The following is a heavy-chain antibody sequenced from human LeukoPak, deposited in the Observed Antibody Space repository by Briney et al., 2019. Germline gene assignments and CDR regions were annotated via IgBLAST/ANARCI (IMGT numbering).Heavy chain of an antibody. Sequence: SETLSLTCTVSGGSISDNYWSWIRQPPGKGLEWIGYIYYSGSANCNPSLKSRVTISVDTSKNQFSLKLTSVTAADSAVYYCARVGPAVAGTHFYYGMDVWGQGTTVTVSS. CDR3: ARVGPAVAGTHFYYGMDV. J-gene: IGHJ6*02. CDR2: IYYSGSA. V-gene: IGHV4-59*01. CDR1: GGSISDNY. D-gene: IGHD6-19*01.